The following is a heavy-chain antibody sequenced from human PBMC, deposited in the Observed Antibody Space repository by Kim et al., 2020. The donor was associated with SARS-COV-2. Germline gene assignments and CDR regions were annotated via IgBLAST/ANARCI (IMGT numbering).Heavy chain of an antibody. CDR3: ARAFRCSGGSCYSDWFDP. CDR2: IYYSGST. D-gene: IGHD2-15*01. V-gene: IGHV4-59*13. Sequence: SETLSLTCTVSGGSISSYYWSWIRQPPGKGLEWIGYIYYSGSTNYNPSLKSRVTISVDTSKNQFSLKLSSVTAADTAVYYCARAFRCSGGSCYSDWFDPWGQGTLVTVSS. CDR1: GGSISSYY. J-gene: IGHJ5*02.